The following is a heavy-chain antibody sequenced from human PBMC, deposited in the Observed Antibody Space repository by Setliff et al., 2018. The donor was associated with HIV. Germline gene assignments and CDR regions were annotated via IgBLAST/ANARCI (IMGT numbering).Heavy chain of an antibody. D-gene: IGHD2-2*01. Sequence: TLSLTCSVSGDSISTGTYYWGWIRQPPGKGLEWIGSVSYSGSTLYNPSLKSRVTISVDASKNQFSLRLSSVTAADTAVYYCAAWGPRYTYAPFFFDSWGQGALVTVSS. CDR3: AAWGPRYTYAPFFFDS. CDR2: VSYSGST. J-gene: IGHJ4*02. V-gene: IGHV4-39*01. CDR1: GDSISTGTYY.